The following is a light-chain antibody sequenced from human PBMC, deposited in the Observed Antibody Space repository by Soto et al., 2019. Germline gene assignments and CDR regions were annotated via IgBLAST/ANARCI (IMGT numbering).Light chain of an antibody. Sequence: DIQMTQSTSSLSASVGDRVTITCRESQGISNDLGWYQQKLGKAPNLXIYDGYTLESGVRSRFSGSGSGTEFTLTISSLQPEDFATYYCQQLNTFIFTFGPGTKVDIK. CDR3: QQLNTFIFT. J-gene: IGKJ3*01. V-gene: IGKV1-17*01. CDR2: DGY. CDR1: QGISND.